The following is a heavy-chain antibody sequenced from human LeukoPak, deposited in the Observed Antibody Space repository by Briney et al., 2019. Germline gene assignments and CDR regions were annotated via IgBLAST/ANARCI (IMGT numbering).Heavy chain of an antibody. CDR2: INPNSGGT. CDR1: GYTFTGYY. CDR3: ARVSAAGGLRQIVDFQH. Sequence: ASVKVSCKASGYTFTGYYMHWVRQAPGQGLEWMGRINPNSGGTNYAQKFQGRVTMTRDTSISTAYMELSRLRSDDTAVYYCARVSAAGGLRQIVDFQHWGQGTLVTVSS. D-gene: IGHD6-13*01. V-gene: IGHV1-2*06. J-gene: IGHJ1*01.